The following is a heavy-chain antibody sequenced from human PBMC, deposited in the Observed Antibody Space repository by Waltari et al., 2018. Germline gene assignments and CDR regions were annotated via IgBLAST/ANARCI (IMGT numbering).Heavy chain of an antibody. CDR2: ISGDNP. J-gene: IGHJ4*02. Sequence: EIQLLESGGGSVQPGGALRLSCAAVGFISRNYAMTGVRKAPGKGLEWVSGISGDNPYYADSVKGRFTISRDNSKNTLYLQMNSLRAEDTAVYYCAKDLGQIVPTGGYWGQGTLVTVSS. D-gene: IGHD5-12*01. CDR3: AKDLGQIVPTGGY. V-gene: IGHV3-23*01. CDR1: GFISRNYA.